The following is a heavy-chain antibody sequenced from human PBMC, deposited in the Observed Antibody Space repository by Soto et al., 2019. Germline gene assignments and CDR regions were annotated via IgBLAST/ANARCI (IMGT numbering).Heavy chain of an antibody. CDR3: ARRLWKTFDI. Sequence: SETLSLTCTVSGGSISSSSYYWGWIRQPPGKGLEWIGSIYYSGSTYYNPSLKSRVTISVDTSKNQFSLKLSSVTAADTAVYYCARRLWKTFDIWGQGTMVTVSS. CDR1: GGSISSSSYY. J-gene: IGHJ3*02. V-gene: IGHV4-39*01. CDR2: IYYSGST. D-gene: IGHD1-1*01.